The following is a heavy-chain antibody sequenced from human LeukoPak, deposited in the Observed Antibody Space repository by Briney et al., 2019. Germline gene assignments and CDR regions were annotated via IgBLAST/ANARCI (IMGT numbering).Heavy chain of an antibody. V-gene: IGHV3-7*01. CDR2: IKQDGSEK. J-gene: IGHJ4*02. D-gene: IGHD2-21*01. Sequence: GGSLRLSCAASAFTFSGYWMSWVRQAPGKGLEWVANIKQDGSEKSYVDSVRGRFTISRDNAKNSLYLQMNSLRAEDTAVYYCARGPSYCGNNCYYYFDSWGQGTLVTVSS. CDR3: ARGPSYCGNNCYYYFDS. CDR1: AFTFSGYW.